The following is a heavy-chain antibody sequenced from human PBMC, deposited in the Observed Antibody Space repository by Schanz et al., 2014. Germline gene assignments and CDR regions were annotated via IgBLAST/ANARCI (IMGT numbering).Heavy chain of an antibody. CDR2: IYHSGNT. D-gene: IGHD2-21*01. CDR3: ARAVGVNSALEWFDP. J-gene: IGHJ5*02. V-gene: IGHV4-31*03. Sequence: QVQLQESGPRLVKPSQTLSLTCTVSGGSIDVSGYYWSWIRQQPGKALEWIGYIYHSGNTYFKPSLQSRLAMSVDTAKNQFSLSLSSATAADTAVYYCARAVGVNSALEWFDPWGQGTLVTVSS. CDR1: GGSIDVSGYY.